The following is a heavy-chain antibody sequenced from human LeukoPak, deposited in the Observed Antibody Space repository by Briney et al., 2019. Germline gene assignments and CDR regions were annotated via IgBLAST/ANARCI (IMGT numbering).Heavy chain of an antibody. CDR1: GFPFIEYS. J-gene: IGHJ4*02. CDR2: IGIDSGNT. CDR3: ARDTFQPGLIDS. Sequence: GGSLRLSCTASGFPFIEYSMNWVRQAPGKGLEWISYIGIDSGNTKYADSVRGRFTISRDNARNTLYLQLRSLRAEDSAVYYCARDTFQPGLIDSWGQGTLVTVSS. D-gene: IGHD2-2*01. V-gene: IGHV3-48*04.